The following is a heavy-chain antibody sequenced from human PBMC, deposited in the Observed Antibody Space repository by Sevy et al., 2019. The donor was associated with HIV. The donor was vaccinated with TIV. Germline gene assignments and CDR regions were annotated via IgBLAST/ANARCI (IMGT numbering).Heavy chain of an antibody. D-gene: IGHD3-16*01. CDR2: RFYSGGA. J-gene: IGHJ5*02. CDR1: GGSISSSRHY. V-gene: IGHV4-39*01. Sequence: SETLSLTCNVSGGSISSSRHYWGWIRQSPGKSLEWNGSRFYSGGAYYNPSLQSRVTMSVDTSKNQFSLNVNSVTAADTAVYYCARHPLGNWFDLWGQGILVTVSS. CDR3: ARHPLGNWFDL.